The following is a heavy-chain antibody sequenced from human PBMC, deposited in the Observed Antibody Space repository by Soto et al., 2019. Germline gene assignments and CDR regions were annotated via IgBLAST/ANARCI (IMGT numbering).Heavy chain of an antibody. CDR2: ISYDGSNK. CDR3: AKDGVVAATFLVGGWFDP. J-gene: IGHJ5*02. D-gene: IGHD2-15*01. V-gene: IGHV3-30*18. CDR1: GFTFSSYG. Sequence: PGWSLRLSCAASGFTFSSYGMHWVRQAPGKGLEWVAVISYDGSNKYYADSVKGRFTISRDNSKNTLYLQMNSLRAEDTAVYYCAKDGVVAATFLVGGWFDPWGKGTLVSVAS.